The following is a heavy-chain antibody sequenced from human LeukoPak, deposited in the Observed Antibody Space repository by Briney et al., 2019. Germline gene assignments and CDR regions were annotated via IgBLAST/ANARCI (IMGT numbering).Heavy chain of an antibody. V-gene: IGHV3-30*02. CDR1: GFTFSSYG. D-gene: IGHD6-6*01. CDR2: IRYDGSDK. CDR3: AKDPGVYSSSPSRFDP. J-gene: IGHJ5*02. Sequence: GGSLRLSCAASGFTFSSYGMHWVRQAPGKGLEWVAFIRYDGSDKYYADSVKGRFTIARDNSKNTLYLQMNSLRAEDTAVYYCAKDPGVYSSSPSRFDPWGQGTLVTVSS.